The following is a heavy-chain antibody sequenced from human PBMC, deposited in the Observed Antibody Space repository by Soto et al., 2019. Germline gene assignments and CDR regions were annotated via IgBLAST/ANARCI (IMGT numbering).Heavy chain of an antibody. J-gene: IGHJ2*01. V-gene: IGHV4-4*07. Sequence: QVQLQESGPGLVKPSETLSLTCTVSGGSISSYYWSWIRQPAGKGLEWIGRIYTSGSTNYNPSLKRRVTISVDMSKNQFSLKLSSVTAAHTAMYYCARVRVTYWYFDLWGRGTLVTVSS. D-gene: IGHD5-18*01. CDR3: ARVRVTYWYFDL. CDR2: IYTSGST. CDR1: GGSISSYY.